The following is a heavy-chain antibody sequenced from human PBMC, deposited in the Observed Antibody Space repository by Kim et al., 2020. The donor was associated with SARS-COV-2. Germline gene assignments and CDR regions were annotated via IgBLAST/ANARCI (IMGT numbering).Heavy chain of an antibody. D-gene: IGHD4-4*01. Sequence: SETLSLTCTVSGGSISIYYWSWIRQPPGKGLEWIGYIYYSGSTNYNPSLKSRVTISVDTSKNQFSLKLSSVTAADTAVYYCARENSNSVDYWGQGTLVTVSS. CDR1: GGSISIYY. CDR2: IYYSGST. CDR3: ARENSNSVDY. J-gene: IGHJ4*02. V-gene: IGHV4-59*01.